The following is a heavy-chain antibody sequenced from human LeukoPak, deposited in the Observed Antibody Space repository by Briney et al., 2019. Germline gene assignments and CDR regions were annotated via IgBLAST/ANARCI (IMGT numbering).Heavy chain of an antibody. D-gene: IGHD3-10*01. CDR3: ARGLVWFGELFPFDY. J-gene: IGHJ4*02. CDR1: GYTFTGYY. V-gene: IGHV1-46*01. CDR2: INPSGGST. Sequence: ASVKVSCKASGYTFTGYYMHWVRQAPGQGLEWMGWINPSGGSTSYAQKFQGRVTMTRDTSTSTVYMELSSLRSEDTAVYYCARGLVWFGELFPFDYWGQGTLVTVSS.